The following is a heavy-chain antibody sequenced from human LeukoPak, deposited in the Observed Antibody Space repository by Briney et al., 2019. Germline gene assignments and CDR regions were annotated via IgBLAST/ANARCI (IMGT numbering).Heavy chain of an antibody. D-gene: IGHD3-22*01. CDR2: IGRDSSYV. V-gene: IGHV3-21*01. CDR1: GFSFSTHN. Sequence: KPGGSLRLSCVASGFSFSTHNMNWVRQAPGQGLEWVSSIGRDSSYVYYADSVKGRFTISRDNAKNSLYLQMNSLRTEDTAVYYCAREGGYYDSSGYYWYFDYWGQGTLVTVSS. CDR3: AREGGYYDSSGYYWYFDY. J-gene: IGHJ4*02.